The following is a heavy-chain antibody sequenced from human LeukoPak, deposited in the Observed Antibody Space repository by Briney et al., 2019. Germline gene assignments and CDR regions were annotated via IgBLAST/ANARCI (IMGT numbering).Heavy chain of an antibody. CDR3: ARDYYDSSGYYPFDY. V-gene: IGHV1-69*04. D-gene: IGHD3-22*01. CDR1: GGTFSSYA. CDR2: IIPILGIA. J-gene: IGHJ4*02. Sequence: ASVKASCKASGGTFSSYAISWVRQAPGQGLEWMGRIIPILGIANYAQKFQGRVTITADKSTSTAYMELSSLRSEDTAVYYCARDYYDSSGYYPFDYWGQGTLVTVSS.